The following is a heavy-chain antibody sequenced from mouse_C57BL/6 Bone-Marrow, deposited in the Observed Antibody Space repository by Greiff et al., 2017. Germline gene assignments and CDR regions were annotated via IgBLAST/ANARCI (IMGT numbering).Heavy chain of an antibody. Sequence: EVKLQESGGGLVQPGGSLKLSCAASGFTFSDYYMYWVRQTPEKRLEWVAYISNVGGSTYFPDTVKGRFPISRDNAKNTLYLQMRRLKSEDTAMYYCARPNDSSGLFYAMDYWGQGTSVTVSS. V-gene: IGHV5-12*01. CDR1: GFTFSDYY. CDR2: ISNVGGST. J-gene: IGHJ4*01. D-gene: IGHD3-2*02. CDR3: ARPNDSSGLFYAMDY.